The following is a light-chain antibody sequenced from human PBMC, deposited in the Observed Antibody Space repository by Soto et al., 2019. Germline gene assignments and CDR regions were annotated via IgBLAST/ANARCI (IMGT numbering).Light chain of an antibody. Sequence: QSVLTQPPSASGSPGQSVTISCTGTSSDVGGYNYVSWYQQHPGKAPKLMIYEVSKRPSGVPDRFSGSKSGNTASLTVSGLQAEDEADYYCSSYAGSNNRYVFGTGTKVP. CDR1: SSDVGGYNY. CDR3: SSYAGSNNRYV. V-gene: IGLV2-8*01. CDR2: EVS. J-gene: IGLJ1*01.